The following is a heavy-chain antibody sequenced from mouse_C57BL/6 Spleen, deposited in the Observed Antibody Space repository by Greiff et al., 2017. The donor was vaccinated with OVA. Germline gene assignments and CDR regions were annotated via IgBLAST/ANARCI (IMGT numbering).Heavy chain of an antibody. D-gene: IGHD1-3*01. CDR1: GYTFTSYW. Sequence: QVQLQQPGAELVKPGASVKLSCKASGYTFTSYWMQWVKQRPGQGLEWIGEIDPSDSYTNYNQKFKGKATLTVDTSSSTAYMQLSSLTSEDSAVYYWAREWNWGQGTTRTVSS. CDR3: AREWN. J-gene: IGHJ2*01. CDR2: IDPSDSYT. V-gene: IGHV1-50*01.